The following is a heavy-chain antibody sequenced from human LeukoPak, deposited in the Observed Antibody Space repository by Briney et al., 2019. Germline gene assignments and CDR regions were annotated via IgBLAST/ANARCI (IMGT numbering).Heavy chain of an antibody. J-gene: IGHJ4*02. V-gene: IGHV3-30*02. Sequence: PGGSLRLSCAAPGFTLRNFGVHWVRQAPGKGLEWVAFIRYGGSNEYYADSVKGRFTISRDDSMNTLYLEMNTLRTGDTAVYYCAKDERGTGTPIMRDWGQGTLVTVSS. CDR3: AKDERGTGTPIMRD. CDR1: GFTLRNFG. D-gene: IGHD1-1*01. CDR2: IRYGGSNE.